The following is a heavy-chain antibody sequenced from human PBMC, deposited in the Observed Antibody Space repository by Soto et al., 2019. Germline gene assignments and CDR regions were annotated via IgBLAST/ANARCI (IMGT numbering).Heavy chain of an antibody. D-gene: IGHD2-15*01. J-gene: IGHJ4*02. CDR2: VSESGDRT. V-gene: IGHV3-23*01. CDR3: ARDDWYCSGVICFFPFDL. CDR1: GFTFDSFG. Sequence: EVQVLESGGGPVQPGGSLRLSCAASGFTFDSFGMNWVRQTPGKGLEWVAGVSESGDRTYYADAVKGRFTVSRANSKNTLYLQLNSLTAEDTAVYYCARDDWYCSGVICFFPFDLWGQGIPVTVSS.